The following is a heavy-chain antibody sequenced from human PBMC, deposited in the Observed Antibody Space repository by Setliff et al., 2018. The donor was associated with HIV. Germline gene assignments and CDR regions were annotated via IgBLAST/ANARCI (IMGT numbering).Heavy chain of an antibody. V-gene: IGHV4-34*01. D-gene: IGHD6-13*01. Sequence: LSLTCGVYGGSFIGYYWSWIRQPPGKGLEWIGEINHSGSTNYNPSLKSRVTISVDTSKNHFSLRLSSVTAADTAVYYCARGWQPHPYYYMDVWGKGTTVTSP. J-gene: IGHJ6*03. CDR1: GGSFIGYY. CDR3: ARGWQPHPYYYMDV. CDR2: INHSGST.